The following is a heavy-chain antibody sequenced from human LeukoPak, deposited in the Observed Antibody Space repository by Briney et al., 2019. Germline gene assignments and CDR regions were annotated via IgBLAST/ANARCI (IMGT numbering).Heavy chain of an antibody. J-gene: IGHJ4*02. CDR3: ARVILYSSGWYAGNDY. V-gene: IGHV3-11*04. CDR2: IGPSGNFI. CDR1: GFTFSDSY. Sequence: GGSLRLSCEASGFTFSDSYMSWLRQPPGKGLESISYIGPSGNFINYADSVKGRFTISRDNAKKSLYLQINSLRAEDTAIYYCARVILYSSGWYAGNDYWGQGTLVTVSS. D-gene: IGHD6-19*01.